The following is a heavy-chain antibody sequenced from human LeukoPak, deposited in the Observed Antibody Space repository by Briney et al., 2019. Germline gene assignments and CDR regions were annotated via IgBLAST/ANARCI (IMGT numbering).Heavy chain of an antibody. V-gene: IGHV3-15*01. J-gene: IGHJ4*02. D-gene: IGHD3-10*01. CDR1: GFXFTNAW. Sequence: GGSLRLSCAASGFXFTNAWMTWVRQAPGKGLEWVGSIKSNTDGGTTDYAAPVKGRFTISRDDSKNTLNLQMNSLKTEDTAVYYCTTFYYYGSGSYLGYWGQGTLVTVSS. CDR3: TTFYYYGSGSYLGY. CDR2: IKSNTDGGTT.